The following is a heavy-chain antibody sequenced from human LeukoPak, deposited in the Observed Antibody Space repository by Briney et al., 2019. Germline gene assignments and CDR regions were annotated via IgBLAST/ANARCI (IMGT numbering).Heavy chain of an antibody. CDR1: GFTFSSYS. J-gene: IGHJ6*02. CDR2: ISSSSSYI. V-gene: IGHV3-21*03. Sequence: GGSLRLSCAASGFTFSSYSMNWVRQAPGKGLEWVSSISSSSSYIYYADTLKGRVTISRDKAENTLYLQMNSLRAEDTAVYYCARDNGHSGYGQDYYYYYGMDVWGQGTTVTVSS. CDR3: ARDNGHSGYGQDYYYYYGMDV. D-gene: IGHD5-12*01.